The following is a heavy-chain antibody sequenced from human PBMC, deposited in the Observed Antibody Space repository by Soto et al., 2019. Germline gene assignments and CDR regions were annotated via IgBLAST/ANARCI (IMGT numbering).Heavy chain of an antibody. V-gene: IGHV4-59*01. J-gene: IGHJ6*02. CDR1: GGSISSYY. Sequence: SETLSLTCTVSGGSISSYYWSWIRQPPGKGLEWIGNIYYSGSTNYNPSLKSRVTISVDTSKNQFSRKLSSVTAADTAVYYCARERYYGMDVWGQGTTVTVSS. CDR3: ARERYYGMDV. CDR2: IYYSGST.